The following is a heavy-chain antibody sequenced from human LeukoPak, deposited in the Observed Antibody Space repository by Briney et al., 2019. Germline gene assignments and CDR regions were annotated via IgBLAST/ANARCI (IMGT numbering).Heavy chain of an antibody. CDR1: GYTFTSYG. CDR2: ISAYNGNT. D-gene: IGHD2-2*01. Sequence: GASVKVSCKASGYTFTSYGIRWVRQAPGQGLEWLGWISAYNGNTNYAQKLQGRVTMTTDTSTSTAYMELRSLRSDDTAVYYCARVGYCSSTSCHKDYYYYYYMDIWGKGTTVTVSS. J-gene: IGHJ6*03. V-gene: IGHV1-18*01. CDR3: ARVGYCSSTSCHKDYYYYYYMDI.